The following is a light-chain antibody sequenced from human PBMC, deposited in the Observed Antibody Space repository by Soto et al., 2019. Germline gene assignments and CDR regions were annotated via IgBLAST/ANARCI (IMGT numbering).Light chain of an antibody. CDR1: QSVSSY. CDR3: QQRSNWHN. J-gene: IGKJ4*01. CDR2: DAS. V-gene: IGKV3-11*01. Sequence: EIVLTQSPATLSLSPGERATLSCRASQSVSSYLAWYQQKPGQAPRLLIYDASNRATGIPARFSGSRSGTEFTLTNSSLEPEDFAVYYCQQRSNWHNFGGGTKMESK.